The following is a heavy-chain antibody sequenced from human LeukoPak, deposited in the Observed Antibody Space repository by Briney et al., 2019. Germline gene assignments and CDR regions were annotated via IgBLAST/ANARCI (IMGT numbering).Heavy chain of an antibody. V-gene: IGHV1-2*02. CDR3: ARNPPYCTSTDCYNDY. CDR2: INPNSGAT. CDR1: GYTFTIYY. J-gene: IGHJ4*02. Sequence: GASVKVSCKASGYTFTIYYMHWVRQAPGQGLEWRVWINPNSGATTYAQRFQGRVTMTRDTSISTAYMELRGLTSHDTGVYYCARNPPYCTSTDCYNDYWGQGTLVTVSS. D-gene: IGHD2-2*02.